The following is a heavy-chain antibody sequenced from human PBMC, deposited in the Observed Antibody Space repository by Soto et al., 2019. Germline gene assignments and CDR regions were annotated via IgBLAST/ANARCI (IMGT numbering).Heavy chain of an antibody. Sequence: QVQLVQSGAEVKKPGASVKVSCKASGYTFTSYAMHWVRQAPGQRLEWMGWIIPIFGTANYAQKFQGRVTITADESTSTAYMELSSLRSEDTAVYYCARVTTNYYYGMDVWGQGTTVTVSS. V-gene: IGHV1-69*13. D-gene: IGHD3-3*01. CDR1: GYTFTSYA. CDR3: ARVTTNYYYGMDV. J-gene: IGHJ6*02. CDR2: IIPIFGTA.